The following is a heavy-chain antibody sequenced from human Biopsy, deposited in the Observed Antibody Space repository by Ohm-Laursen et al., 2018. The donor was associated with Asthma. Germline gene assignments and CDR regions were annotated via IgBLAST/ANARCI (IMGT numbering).Heavy chain of an antibody. CDR2: GGSYYDGGLK. Sequence: LSCAASGFNVNSYTFSWVRQAPGKGLAWVAVGGSYYDGGLKYYADSVNGRFTVSRDDSKNTLYLQMNSLRPDDTAVYYCARDVMEWYLPAFDFWGQGTLVTVSS. D-gene: IGHD3-3*01. V-gene: IGHV3-30-3*01. CDR3: ARDVMEWYLPAFDF. CDR1: GFNVNSYT. J-gene: IGHJ4*02.